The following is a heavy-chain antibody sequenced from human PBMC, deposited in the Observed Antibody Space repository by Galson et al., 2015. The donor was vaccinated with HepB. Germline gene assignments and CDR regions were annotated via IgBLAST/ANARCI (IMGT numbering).Heavy chain of an antibody. D-gene: IGHD1-1*01. J-gene: IGHJ4*02. Sequence: PALVKPTQTLTLTCTLSGFSLTTSLVSVGWIRQPPGKAPEWLALIYRDNDKRYSPSLKSRLTITKDTSKNQVVLTMTNVDPVDTATSYCVPRKTYNGNWDGGFFDYWGQGAQVTVSS. V-gene: IGHV2-5*02. CDR3: VPRKTYNGNWDGGFFDY. CDR1: GFSLTTSLVS. CDR2: IYRDNDK.